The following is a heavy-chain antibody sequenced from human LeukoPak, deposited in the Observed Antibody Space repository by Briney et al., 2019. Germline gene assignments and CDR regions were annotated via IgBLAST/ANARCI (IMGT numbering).Heavy chain of an antibody. CDR1: GYTFTGYY. CDR3: ARDPSQNYYYYYMDV. CDR2: INPNSGGT. D-gene: IGHD6-6*01. J-gene: IGHJ6*03. Sequence: EASVKVSCKASGYTFTGYYMHWVRQAPGQGLEWMGWINPNSGGTNYAQKFQGRVTMTRDTSISTAYMELSRLRSDDTAVYYCARDPSQNYYYYYMDVWGKGTTVTVSS. V-gene: IGHV1-2*02.